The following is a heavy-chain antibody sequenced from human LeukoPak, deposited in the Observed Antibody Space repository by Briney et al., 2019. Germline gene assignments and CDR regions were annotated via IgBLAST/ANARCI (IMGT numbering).Heavy chain of an antibody. D-gene: IGHD3-22*01. CDR2: IYSGGDT. J-gene: IGHJ4*02. V-gene: IGHV3-53*01. CDR1: GFTVGSKY. CDR3: ARGSWDSSGRRCGFDY. Sequence: GGSLRLSCAASGFTVGSKYMSWVRQAPGKGLEYISVIYSGGDTYYADSVMGQFSISRDPSKNMLYLQMNSLRAEDTAVYYCARGSWDSSGRRCGFDYWGQGTLVTVSS.